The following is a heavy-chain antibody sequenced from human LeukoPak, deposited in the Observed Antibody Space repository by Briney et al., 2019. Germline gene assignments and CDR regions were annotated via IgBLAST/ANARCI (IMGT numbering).Heavy chain of an antibody. D-gene: IGHD3-16*01. Sequence: SETLSLTCAVYGGSFTNYYWSWVRQPAGKGLEWIGRLYNNGSTNYSPSLKSRVIMSFDPSKSQFSLKLNSVTAADTAFYYCVRDRGLGRGFDPWGQGTMVTVSS. CDR3: VRDRGLGRGFDP. CDR1: GGSFTNYY. CDR2: LYNNGST. V-gene: IGHV4-4*07. J-gene: IGHJ5*02.